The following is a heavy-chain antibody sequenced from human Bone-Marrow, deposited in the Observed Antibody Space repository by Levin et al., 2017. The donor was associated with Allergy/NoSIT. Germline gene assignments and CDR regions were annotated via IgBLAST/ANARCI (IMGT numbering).Heavy chain of an antibody. CDR1: GYDFSTSW. D-gene: IGHD3-10*01. J-gene: IGHJ6*03. Sequence: ASVKVSCKGSGYDFSTSWLGWVRQMPGKGLEWMGIIYPDDSDTRYSPSFQGQVTISADKSISTAYLQWSSLKASDTAIYYCAKTYGRGAYYYYYYMDVWGKGTTVTVSS. CDR2: IYPDDSDT. CDR3: AKTYGRGAYYYYYYMDV. V-gene: IGHV5-51*01.